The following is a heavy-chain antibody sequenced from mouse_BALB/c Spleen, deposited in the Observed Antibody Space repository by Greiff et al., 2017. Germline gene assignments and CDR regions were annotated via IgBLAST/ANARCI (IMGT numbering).Heavy chain of an antibody. V-gene: IGHV5-6-5*01. CDR2: ISSGGST. J-gene: IGHJ3*01. D-gene: IGHD3-3*01. Sequence: DVHLVESGGGLVKPGGSLKLSCAASGFTFSSYAMSWVRQTPEKRLEWVASISSGGSTYYPDSVKGRFTISRDNARNILYLQMSSLRSEDTAMYYCARGGTWDDWGQGTLVTVSA. CDR1: GFTFSSYA. CDR3: ARGGTWDD.